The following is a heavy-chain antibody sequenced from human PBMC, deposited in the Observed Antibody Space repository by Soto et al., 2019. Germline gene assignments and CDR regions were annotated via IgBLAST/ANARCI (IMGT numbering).Heavy chain of an antibody. CDR2: IKQDGSEK. CDR3: AREGRIATFDG. D-gene: IGHD6-13*01. J-gene: IGHJ4*02. CDR1: GFTFSSYW. V-gene: IGHV3-7*01. Sequence: GGSLRLSCAASGFTFSSYWMSWVRQAPGKGLEWVANIKQDGSEKYYVDSVKGRFTISRDNAKNSLYLQMNSLRAEDTAMYYCAREGRIATFDGWGQGTLVTVSS.